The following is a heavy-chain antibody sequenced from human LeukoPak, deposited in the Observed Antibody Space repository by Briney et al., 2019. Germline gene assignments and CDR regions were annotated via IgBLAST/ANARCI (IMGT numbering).Heavy chain of an antibody. Sequence: SETLSLTCAVSTGSIRGSHHYWGWIRQPPGKGLQWIGSVYSSGSTYYNPSLRTRVTISVDTSKNQFSLWLSSVTAADTATYYCARIIRATGYYSNPKSGSFDLWGQGILVTVSS. CDR2: VYSSGST. CDR3: ARIIRATGYYSNPKSGSFDL. J-gene: IGHJ5*02. D-gene: IGHD2-21*01. CDR1: TGSIRGSHHY. V-gene: IGHV4-39*01.